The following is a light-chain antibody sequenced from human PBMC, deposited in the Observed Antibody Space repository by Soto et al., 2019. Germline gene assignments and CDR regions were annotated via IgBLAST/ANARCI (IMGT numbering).Light chain of an antibody. CDR2: GAS. CDR3: QQYGGSPQT. J-gene: IGKJ1*01. CDR1: QSVSKY. Sequence: EIVLTQSPGTLASSPGEGATLSCRASQSVSKYLAWYQQKPGQAPRLLIYGASSRATGLPESFSGSGSGTDFTFTISRLETEDFAVYYCQQYGGSPQTFGQGTKV. V-gene: IGKV3-20*01.